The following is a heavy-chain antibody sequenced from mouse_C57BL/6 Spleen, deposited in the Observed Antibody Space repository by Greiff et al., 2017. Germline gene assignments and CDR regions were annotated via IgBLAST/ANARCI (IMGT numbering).Heavy chain of an antibody. J-gene: IGHJ2*01. CDR2: IDPSDSET. Sequence: QVQLQQPGAELVRPGSSVKLSCKASGYTFTSYWMHWVKQRPIQGLEWIGNIDPSDSETHYNQKFKDKATLTVDKSSSTAYMQLSSLTSEDSAVYYCARGSAQATPFDYGGQGTTLTVSS. CDR1: GYTFTSYW. CDR3: ARGSAQATPFDY. V-gene: IGHV1-52*01. D-gene: IGHD3-2*02.